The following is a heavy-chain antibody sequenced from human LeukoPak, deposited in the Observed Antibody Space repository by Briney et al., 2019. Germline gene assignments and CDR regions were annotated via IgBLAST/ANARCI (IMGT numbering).Heavy chain of an antibody. CDR2: IKQDGSEK. Sequence: PGGSLRLSCTASGFTFSSYWMSWVRQAPGKGLEWVANIKQDGSEKYYVDSVKGRFTISRDNAKNSLYLQMNSLRAEDTALYYCAKDSTKDYYDSSGYYWAGCSPDSWGQGTLVTVSS. D-gene: IGHD3-22*01. CDR3: AKDSTKDYYDSSGYYWAGCSPDS. J-gene: IGHJ4*02. CDR1: GFTFSSYW. V-gene: IGHV3-7*03.